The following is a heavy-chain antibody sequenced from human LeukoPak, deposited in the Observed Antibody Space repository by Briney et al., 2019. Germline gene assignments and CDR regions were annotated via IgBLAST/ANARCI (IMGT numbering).Heavy chain of an antibody. CDR3: ARQSTIFGGYMDV. CDR1: RGSISSSSYY. J-gene: IGHJ6*03. Sequence: PSETLSLTCTVSRGSISSSSYYWGWIRQPPGKGLEWIGSIYYSGSTYYNPSLKSRVTISVDTSKNQFSLKLSSVTAADTAVYYCARQSTIFGGYMDVWGKGTTVTVSS. D-gene: IGHD3-3*01. V-gene: IGHV4-39*01. CDR2: IYYSGST.